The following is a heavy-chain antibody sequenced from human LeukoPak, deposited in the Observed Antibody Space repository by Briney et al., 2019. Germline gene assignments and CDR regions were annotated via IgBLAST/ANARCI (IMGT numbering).Heavy chain of an antibody. D-gene: IGHD5-12*01. CDR3: AKGHSGYLDAFDI. J-gene: IGHJ3*02. Sequence: PGGSLRLSCAASGFTFSSYSMNWVRQAPGKGLEWVSLISGDGGSTYYADSVKGRFTISRDNSKNSLYLQMNSLRTEDTALYYCAKGHSGYLDAFDIWGQGTMVTVSS. V-gene: IGHV3-43*02. CDR2: ISGDGGST. CDR1: GFTFSSYS.